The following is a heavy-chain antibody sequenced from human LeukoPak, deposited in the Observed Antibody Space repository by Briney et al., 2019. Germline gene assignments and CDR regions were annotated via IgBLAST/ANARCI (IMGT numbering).Heavy chain of an antibody. CDR2: ISSSGSTI. CDR3: ARATAYGGNQYGDY. CDR1: GFTFSSYE. J-gene: IGHJ4*02. Sequence: PGGSLRLSCAASGFTFSSYEMNWVRQAPGKGLEWVSYISSSGSTIYYADSVKGRFTISRDNAKNSLYLQMNSLRAEDTAVYYCARATAYGGNQYGDYWGQGTLVTVSS. V-gene: IGHV3-48*03. D-gene: IGHD4-23*01.